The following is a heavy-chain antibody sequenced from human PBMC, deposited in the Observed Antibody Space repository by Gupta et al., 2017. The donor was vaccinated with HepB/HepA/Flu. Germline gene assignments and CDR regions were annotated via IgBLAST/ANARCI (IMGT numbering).Heavy chain of an antibody. CDR3: AKDIEDSGYDVGNDYYYGMDV. J-gene: IGHJ6*02. CDR2: ISYDGSNK. D-gene: IGHD5-12*01. CDR1: GFTFSSYG. Sequence: QVQLVESGGGVVQPGRSLRLSCAASGFTFSSYGMHWVRQAPGKGLEWVAVISYDGSNKYYADSVKGRFTSARDNSKNTLYLQMISLRAEETAVYYCAKDIEDSGYDVGNDYYYGMDVWGQGTTVTVSS. V-gene: IGHV3-30*18.